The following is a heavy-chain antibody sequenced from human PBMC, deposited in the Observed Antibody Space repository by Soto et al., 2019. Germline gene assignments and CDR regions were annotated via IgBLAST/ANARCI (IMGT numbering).Heavy chain of an antibody. CDR2: ISDSGGST. Sequence: VGPLRLSCAAFGFTFSTYAMSWVRQAPGKGLEWVSAISDSGGSTYYADSVKGRFTISRDNSKNTLYLQMNSLRAEDTAVYYCAKRLVRPDWFDPWGQGTLVTVSS. D-gene: IGHD6-19*01. J-gene: IGHJ5*02. V-gene: IGHV3-23*01. CDR1: GFTFSTYA. CDR3: AKRLVRPDWFDP.